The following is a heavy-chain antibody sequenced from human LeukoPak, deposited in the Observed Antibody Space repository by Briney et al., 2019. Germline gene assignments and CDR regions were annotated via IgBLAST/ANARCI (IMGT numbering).Heavy chain of an antibody. CDR2: IWHDGNNK. J-gene: IGHJ4*02. V-gene: IGHV3-33*01. CDR1: GFTLSSYG. D-gene: IGHD2-8*01. CDR3: ARGPGSSVYASAIDH. Sequence: GRSLRLSCAASGFTLSSYGMHWVRQAPGKGLEWAAVIWHDGNNKYYADSVKGRFTISRDNSKNTLYLQMNSLRAEDTAVYYCARGPGSSVYASAIDHWGQGTLVTVSS.